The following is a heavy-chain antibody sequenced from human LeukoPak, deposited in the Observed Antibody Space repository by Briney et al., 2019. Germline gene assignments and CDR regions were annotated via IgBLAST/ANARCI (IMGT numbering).Heavy chain of an antibody. D-gene: IGHD4-23*01. Sequence: ASVKVSCKASGYTFTGSYMHWVRQAPGQGLEWRGRINPNSGGTNYAQKFQGRVTMTRDTSISTAYMELSRLRSDDTAVYYCARVRRFPPVVDYWGQGTLVTVSS. CDR2: INPNSGGT. V-gene: IGHV1-2*06. CDR1: GYTFTGSY. CDR3: ARVRRFPPVVDY. J-gene: IGHJ4*02.